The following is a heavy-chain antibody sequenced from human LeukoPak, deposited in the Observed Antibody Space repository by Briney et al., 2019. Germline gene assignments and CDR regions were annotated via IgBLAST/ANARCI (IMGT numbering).Heavy chain of an antibody. J-gene: IGHJ4*02. Sequence: PGGSLRLSCAASGFNFSSYFMSWIRQAPGKGLEWVANIRQDGSKENYMDSVKGRFTISRDNALNSLYPQMSNLRAEDTAVYYCARDSPFGSFWGQGSLVTVSS. D-gene: IGHD3-10*01. CDR1: GFNFSSYF. CDR3: ARDSPFGSF. V-gene: IGHV3-7*01. CDR2: IRQDGSKE.